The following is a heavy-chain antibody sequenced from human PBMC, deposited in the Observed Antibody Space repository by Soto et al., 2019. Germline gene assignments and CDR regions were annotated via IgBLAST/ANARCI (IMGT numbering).Heavy chain of an antibody. CDR1: GYTFTSYG. Sequence: QVQLVQSGAEVKNPGASVKVSCKTSGYTFTSYGIGWARQAPGQGLEWMGWINTYNGNTNYAQNLQGRVTLTTDTSTRTAYMGLRSLGPNDTAICYWGMVDVYFTPSPQEVWGQGTTVTVSS. CDR3: GMVDVYFTPSPQEV. V-gene: IGHV1-18*01. CDR2: INTYNGNT. J-gene: IGHJ6*02. D-gene: IGHD2-8*01.